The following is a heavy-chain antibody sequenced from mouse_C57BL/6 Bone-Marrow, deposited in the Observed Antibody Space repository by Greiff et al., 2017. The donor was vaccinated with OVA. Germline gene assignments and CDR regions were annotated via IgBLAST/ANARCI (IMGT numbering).Heavy chain of an antibody. CDR3: ARGYINCYAMDY. CDR2: IDPETGGT. J-gene: IGHJ4*01. V-gene: IGHV1-15*01. Sequence: VQLQQPGAELVRPGASVTLSCKASGYTFTDYEMPWVKQTPVHGLEWIGAIDPETGGTAYNQKFKGKATLTVDKSSSTAYMELRSLTSEDSAVYYCARGYINCYAMDYWGQGTSVTVSS. CDR1: GYTFTDYE. D-gene: IGHD2-5*01.